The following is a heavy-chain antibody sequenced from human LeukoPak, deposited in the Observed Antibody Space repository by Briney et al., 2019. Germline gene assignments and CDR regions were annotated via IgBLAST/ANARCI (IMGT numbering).Heavy chain of an antibody. J-gene: IGHJ4*02. D-gene: IGHD3-22*01. V-gene: IGHV3-33*01. Sequence: PGGSLRLSCAASGFTFSSYGMHWVRQAPSKGLEWVAVIWYDGSNKYYEDSVKGRFTISRDNSKDTLYLQMNSLRAEDTAVYYCARDYDSSGYSPSNWGQGTLVTVSS. CDR2: IWYDGSNK. CDR1: GFTFSSYG. CDR3: ARDYDSSGYSPSN.